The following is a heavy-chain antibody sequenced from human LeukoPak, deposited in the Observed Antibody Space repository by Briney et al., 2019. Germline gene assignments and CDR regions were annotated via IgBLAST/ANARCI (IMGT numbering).Heavy chain of an antibody. CDR1: GGSISSSSYY. J-gene: IGHJ4*02. D-gene: IGHD2-2*01. Sequence: SETLSLTCTVSGGSISSSSYYWGWIRQPPGKELEWIASIYYSGSNHYNPSLKSRVTISVDASKNQFSLKLTSVTAADTAVYYCARRPRYQPFDYWGQGILVTVSS. CDR3: ARRPRYQPFDY. V-gene: IGHV4-39*01. CDR2: IYYSGSN.